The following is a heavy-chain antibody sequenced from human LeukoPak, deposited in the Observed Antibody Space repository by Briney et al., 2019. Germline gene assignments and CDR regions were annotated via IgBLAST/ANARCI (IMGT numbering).Heavy chain of an antibody. J-gene: IGHJ6*03. V-gene: IGHV3-21*01. Sequence: GGSLRLSCAASGFTFSSYWMNWVRQAPGKAMEWVSSITSSGTYTFYADSVKGRFTISRDNAKNSLFLQMDSLGPEDTAVYFCARDPYSGNYGAYYYYYMDVWGKGTTVTISS. CDR1: GFTFSSYW. CDR3: ARDPYSGNYGAYYYYYMDV. CDR2: ITSSGTYT. D-gene: IGHD5-12*01.